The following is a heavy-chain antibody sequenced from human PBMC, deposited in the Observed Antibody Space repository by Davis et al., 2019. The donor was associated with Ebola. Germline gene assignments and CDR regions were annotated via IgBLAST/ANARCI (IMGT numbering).Heavy chain of an antibody. V-gene: IGHV4-39*01. Sequence: WVRQPPGKGLEWIGSIYYSGSTYYNPSLKSRVTISVDTSKNQFSLKLSSVTAADTAVYYCARQLYNRSSADWFDPWGQGTLVSVSS. J-gene: IGHJ5*02. CDR2: IYYSGST. D-gene: IGHD6-6*01. CDR3: ARQLYNRSSADWFDP.